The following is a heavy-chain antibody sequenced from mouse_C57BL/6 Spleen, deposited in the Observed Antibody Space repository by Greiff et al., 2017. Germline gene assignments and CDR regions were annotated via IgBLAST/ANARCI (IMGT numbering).Heavy chain of an antibody. CDR1: GYTFTSYW. V-gene: IGHV1-64*01. CDR3: ARSQSPYYGRSYVAMDY. D-gene: IGHD1-1*01. J-gene: IGHJ4*01. CDR2: FHPNSGST. Sequence: QVQLQQPGAELVKPGASVKLSCKASGYTFTSYWMHWVKQRPGQGLEWIGMFHPNSGSTNYNEKFKSKATLTVDKSSSTAYMQLSSLTSEDSAVYYCARSQSPYYGRSYVAMDYWGQGTSVTVSS.